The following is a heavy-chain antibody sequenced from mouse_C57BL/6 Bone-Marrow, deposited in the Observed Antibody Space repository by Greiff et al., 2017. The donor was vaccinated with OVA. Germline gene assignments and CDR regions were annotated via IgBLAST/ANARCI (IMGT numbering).Heavy chain of an antibody. CDR2: IYPRSGNT. J-gene: IGHJ3*01. Sequence: QVQLKESGAELARPGASVKLSCKASGYTFTSYGISWVKQRTGQGLEWIGEIYPRSGNTYYYEKFKGKATLTADKSSSTAYMELRSLTSEDSAVYFCARYYSNYGGFAYWGQGTLVTVSA. CDR1: GYTFTSYG. CDR3: ARYYSNYGGFAY. D-gene: IGHD2-5*01. V-gene: IGHV1-81*01.